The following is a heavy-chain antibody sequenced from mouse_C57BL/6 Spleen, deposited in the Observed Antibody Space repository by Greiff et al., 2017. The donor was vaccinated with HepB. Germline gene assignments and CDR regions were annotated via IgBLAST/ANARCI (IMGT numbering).Heavy chain of an antibody. V-gene: IGHV3-1*01. Sequence: DVKLQESGPGMVKPSQSLSLTCTVTGYSITSGYDWHWIRHFPGNKLEWMGYISYSGSTNYNPSLKSRISITHDTSKNHFFLKLNSVTTEDTATYYCARGDGVWYSPWGQGTLVTVSA. J-gene: IGHJ3*01. CDR2: ISYSGST. D-gene: IGHD2-10*02. CDR1: GYSITSGYD. CDR3: ARGDGVWYSP.